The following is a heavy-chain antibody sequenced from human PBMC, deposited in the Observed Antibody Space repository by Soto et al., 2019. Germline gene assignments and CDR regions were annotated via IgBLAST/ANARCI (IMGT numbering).Heavy chain of an antibody. J-gene: IGHJ2*01. CDR2: INPVGSTT. CDR1: GFTFSSYW. D-gene: IGHD3-3*01. CDR3: ATSTRGGCFDL. V-gene: IGHV3-74*01. Sequence: EVQLVESGGGLVQPGGSLRLSCATSGFTFSSYWMHWVRQAPGKGLVWVIRINPVGSTTNYADSVKGRFTISRDNTKSTFYLQMNGLRGEDTAVYYCATSTRGGCFDLWGRGTLVTVSS.